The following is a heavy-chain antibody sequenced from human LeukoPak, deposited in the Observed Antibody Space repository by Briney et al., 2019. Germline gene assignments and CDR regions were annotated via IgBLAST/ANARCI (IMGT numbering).Heavy chain of an antibody. CDR3: ANMVRGVINARKPHDAFDI. V-gene: IGHV3-30*02. CDR2: IRYDGSNK. Sequence: GGSLRLSCAASGFTFSSYGMHWVRQAPGKGLEWVAFIRYDGSNKYYADSVKGRFTISRDNAKNSLYLQMNSLRAEDTAVYYCANMVRGVINARKPHDAFDIWGQGTMVTVSS. D-gene: IGHD3-10*01. J-gene: IGHJ3*02. CDR1: GFTFSSYG.